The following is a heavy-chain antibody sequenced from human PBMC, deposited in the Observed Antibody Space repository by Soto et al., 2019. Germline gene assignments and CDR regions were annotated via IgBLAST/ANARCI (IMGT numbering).Heavy chain of an antibody. CDR3: ATGFWSGPIAHYFDY. CDR1: GGSFSTYA. D-gene: IGHD3-3*01. V-gene: IGHV1-69*06. J-gene: IGHJ4*01. CDR2: IIPLFGTE. Sequence: QVHLVQSGAEVKKPGSSVKVACKASGGSFSTYAINWLRQAPGQGLEWMGGIIPLFGTENYAQNFQDRFTFNADKSTPTAYMEVRSLTSEDTAVYYCATGFWSGPIAHYFDYWGQGTLVTVSS.